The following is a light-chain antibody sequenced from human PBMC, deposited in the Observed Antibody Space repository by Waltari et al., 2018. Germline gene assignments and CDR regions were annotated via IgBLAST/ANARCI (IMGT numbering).Light chain of an antibody. CDR3: QAWDSSTYVV. CDR2: QDR. CDR1: KSGDKY. V-gene: IGLV3-1*01. Sequence: SYELTQPPSVSVSPGQTASIPCSGDKSGDKYACWYQQKPGQSPVVVIYQDRKRPSGIPERFSGSRSGNTATLTISGTQAMDEADYYCQAWDSSTYVVFGGGTKLTVL. J-gene: IGLJ2*01.